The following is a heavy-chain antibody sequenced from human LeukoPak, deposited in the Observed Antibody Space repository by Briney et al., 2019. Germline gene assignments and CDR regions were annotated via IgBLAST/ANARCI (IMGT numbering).Heavy chain of an antibody. V-gene: IGHV3-23*01. CDR2: ISGSGVNT. J-gene: IGHJ4*02. D-gene: IGHD4-23*01. CDR3: TKEYGGNFFDY. CDR1: GFTFSSYV. Sequence: EGSLRLSCAASGFTFSSYVMNWVRQAPGKGLDWVSAISGSGVNTYYADSVKGRFTISRDNSKNTLYLQMNSLRAEDTAVYYCTKEYGGNFFDYWGQGTLVTVSS.